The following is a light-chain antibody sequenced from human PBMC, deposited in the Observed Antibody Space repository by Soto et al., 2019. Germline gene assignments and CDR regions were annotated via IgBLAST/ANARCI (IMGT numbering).Light chain of an antibody. J-gene: IGKJ1*01. CDR3: QQYNTYWT. CDR1: QGISSY. Sequence: AIKITQSPSSFSASPEDRVTITCRASQGISSYLAWYQQKPGKAPKLLIYDASSLESGVPSRFSGSGSGTEFTLTISSLQPDDFATYYCQQYNTYWTFGQGTMVDI. CDR2: DAS. V-gene: IGKV1-8*01.